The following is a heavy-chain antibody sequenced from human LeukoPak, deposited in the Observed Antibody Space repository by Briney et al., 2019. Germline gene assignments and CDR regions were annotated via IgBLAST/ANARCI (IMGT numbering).Heavy chain of an antibody. CDR1: GFTFSSYS. V-gene: IGHV3-21*01. J-gene: IGHJ3*02. Sequence: GGSLRLSCAASGFTFSSYSMNWVRQAPGKGLEWVSSISTSSSYIYYADSVKGRFTISRYNARNSLYLQMNSLRAEDTAVYYCARGLDVVSATNDAFDMWGQGTMVTVSS. CDR2: ISTSSSYI. CDR3: ARGLDVVSATNDAFDM. D-gene: IGHD2-2*01.